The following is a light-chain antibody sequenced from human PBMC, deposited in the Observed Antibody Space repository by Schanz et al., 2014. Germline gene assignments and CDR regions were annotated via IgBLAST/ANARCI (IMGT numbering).Light chain of an antibody. V-gene: IGLV2-14*01. Sequence: QSALTQPASVSGSPGQSITISCTGTSSDIGSYNYVSWYQQYPGEAPKLIIYDVTYRPSGVSHRFSGSKSGNTASLTISGLLAEDEADYYCASYTSTSIVVFGGGTKLTVL. J-gene: IGLJ2*01. CDR3: ASYTSTSIVV. CDR2: DVT. CDR1: SSDIGSYNY.